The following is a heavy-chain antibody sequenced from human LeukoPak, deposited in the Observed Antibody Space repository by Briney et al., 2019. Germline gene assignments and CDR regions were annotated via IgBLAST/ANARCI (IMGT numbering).Heavy chain of an antibody. D-gene: IGHD3-10*01. V-gene: IGHV3-30*02. J-gene: IGHJ4*02. CDR2: IRYDGTNK. CDR3: AKAFSYYYGSGSSIDY. CDR1: GFSFSDYG. Sequence: GGSLRLSCAASGFSFSDYGMYWVRQAPGKGLEWVAFIRYDGTNKYYGDSVKGRFTISRGNAKNSLYLQMNSLRAEDTALYYCAKAFSYYYGSGSSIDYWGQGTLVTVSS.